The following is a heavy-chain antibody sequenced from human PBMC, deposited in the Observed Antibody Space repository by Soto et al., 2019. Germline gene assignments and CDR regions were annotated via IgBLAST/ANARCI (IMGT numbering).Heavy chain of an antibody. CDR1: GGSVSSGGYY. V-gene: IGHV4-31*03. D-gene: IGHD1-26*01. CDR2: IYYSGST. Sequence: SETLSLTCTVSGGSVSSGGYYWSWVRQHPGKGLEWIGYIYYSGSTYYNPSLKSRVTISVDTSKNQFSLKLSSVTAADTAVYYCARDSGSYSWFDYWGQGTLVTVSS. CDR3: ARDSGSYSWFDY. J-gene: IGHJ4*02.